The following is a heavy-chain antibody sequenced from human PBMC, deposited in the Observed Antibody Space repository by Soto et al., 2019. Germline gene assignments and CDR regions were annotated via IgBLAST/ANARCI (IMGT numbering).Heavy chain of an antibody. D-gene: IGHD1-1*01. J-gene: IGHJ6*02. Sequence: GESLKISCKGSGYSFTSYWISCVRQMPGKGLEWMGRIDPSDSYTNYSPSFQGHVTISADKSISTAYLQWSSLKASDTAMYYCARSTGTYYYYGMEVWGQGTTVTVSS. CDR3: ARSTGTYYYYGMEV. CDR1: GYSFTSYW. V-gene: IGHV5-10-1*01. CDR2: IDPSDSYT.